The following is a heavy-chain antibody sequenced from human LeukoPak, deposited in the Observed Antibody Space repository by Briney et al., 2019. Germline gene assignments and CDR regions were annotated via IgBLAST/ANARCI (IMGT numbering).Heavy chain of an antibody. D-gene: IGHD1-1*01. J-gene: IGHJ4*02. Sequence: AGGSLRLSCAASGFTFSVSPIHWVRQASGKGLEWVGRIRSRRNGYASEYAASSKGRFFISRDDSTNTAYLQMSSLKTEDTAVYYSAAAPHDNWAELDYWGQGALVTVSS. CDR2: IRSRRNGYAS. CDR3: AAAPHDNWAELDY. V-gene: IGHV3-73*01. CDR1: GFTFSVSP.